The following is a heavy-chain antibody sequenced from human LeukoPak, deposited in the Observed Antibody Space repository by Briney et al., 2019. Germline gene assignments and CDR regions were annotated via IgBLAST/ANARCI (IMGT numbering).Heavy chain of an antibody. CDR2: ISYDGSDK. J-gene: IGHJ4*02. Sequence: GGSLRLSCAASGFTFSSYGMHWVRQAPGKGLEWVAVISYDGSDKYYVDSVKGRFTISRDNSNNMLFLRMNSLRAEDTAAYYCAKLKSPKYQLVPIDYWGQGTLVTVSS. D-gene: IGHD2-2*01. V-gene: IGHV3-30*18. CDR3: AKLKSPKYQLVPIDY. CDR1: GFTFSSYG.